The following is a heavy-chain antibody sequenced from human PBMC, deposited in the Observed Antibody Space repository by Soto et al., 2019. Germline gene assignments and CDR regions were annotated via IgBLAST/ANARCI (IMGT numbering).Heavy chain of an antibody. Sequence: SVKVSCKASGGTFSNHAINWVRQAPGQGLEWMGRIIPIFTTTNYAQKFQGRVTITADESTITAYMELSSLKHDDTAVYYCAREVAADGTFREDVFDIWGQGTVVTVSS. D-gene: IGHD6-13*01. CDR2: IIPIFTTT. J-gene: IGHJ3*02. V-gene: IGHV1-69*13. CDR3: AREVAADGTFREDVFDI. CDR1: GGTFSNHA.